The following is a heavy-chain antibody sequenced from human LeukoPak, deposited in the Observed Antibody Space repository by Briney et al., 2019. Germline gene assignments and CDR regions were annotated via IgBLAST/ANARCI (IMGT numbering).Heavy chain of an antibody. V-gene: IGHV1-8*01. D-gene: IGHD3-16*01. CDR2: MSPNSGNT. CDR1: GYSFTSYD. CDR3: ARLGGTWDPADY. J-gene: IGHJ4*02. Sequence: ASVKVSCKASGYSFTSYDINWVRQATGQELEWMGWMSPNSGNTGYTQKFQGRVTMTRNTSISTAYMELRSLRSEDTAVYYCARLGGTWDPADYWGQGTLVTVSS.